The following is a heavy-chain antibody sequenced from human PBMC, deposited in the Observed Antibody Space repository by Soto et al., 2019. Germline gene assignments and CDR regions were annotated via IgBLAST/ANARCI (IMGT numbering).Heavy chain of an antibody. Sequence: SETLSLTCTVSGGSISSYYWSWIRQPPGKGLEWIGYIYYSGSTNYNPSLKSRVTISVDTSKNQFSLKLSSVTAADTAMYYCARGDCSSTSCYTAYYFDYWGQGTLVTVSS. CDR3: ARGDCSSTSCYTAYYFDY. V-gene: IGHV4-59*01. D-gene: IGHD2-2*02. CDR2: IYYSGST. J-gene: IGHJ4*02. CDR1: GGSISSYY.